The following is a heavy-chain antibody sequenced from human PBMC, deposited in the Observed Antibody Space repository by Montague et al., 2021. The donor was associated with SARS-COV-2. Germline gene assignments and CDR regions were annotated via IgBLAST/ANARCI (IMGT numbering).Heavy chain of an antibody. CDR3: ARDGYNAHKNYCYFDL. CDR2: IYYSGST. V-gene: IGHV4-59*12. J-gene: IGHJ2*01. Sequence: SETLSLTCTVSGGSISTYYWSRIRQPPGKGLEWIGYIYYSGSTNYSPSLKSRVTISVDTSKNQFSLKLSSVTAADTAVYYCARDGYNAHKNYCYFDLWGRGTLVTVSS. CDR1: GGSISTYY. D-gene: IGHD5-24*01.